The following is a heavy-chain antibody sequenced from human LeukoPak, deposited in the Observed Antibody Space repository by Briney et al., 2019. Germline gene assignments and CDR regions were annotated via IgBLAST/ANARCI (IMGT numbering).Heavy chain of an antibody. Sequence: PPETLSLTCPVSGGSISYYYWSWIRQSPGKGLEWIGSIYYSGTTNYNPSLKSRVHISVDTSKHQFSLQLRSVTAADTAVYYCAREDPQTTVPEGMDVWGQGTPVTVSS. CDR3: AREDPQTTVPEGMDV. CDR1: GGSISYYY. CDR2: IYYSGTT. D-gene: IGHD4-17*01. V-gene: IGHV4-59*01. J-gene: IGHJ6*02.